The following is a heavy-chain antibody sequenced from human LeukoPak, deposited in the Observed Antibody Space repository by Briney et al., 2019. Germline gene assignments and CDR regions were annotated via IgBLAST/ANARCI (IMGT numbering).Heavy chain of an antibody. D-gene: IGHD1-26*01. CDR2: IIPIFGTA. J-gene: IGHJ4*02. CDR3: ASWYSGSYYVDY. Sequence: SVKVSCKASGYTFTGYYMHWVRQAPGQGLEWMGGIIPIFGTANYAQKFQGRVTITADESTSTAYMELSSLRSEDTAVYYCASWYSGSYYVDYWGQGTLVTVSS. CDR1: GYTFTGYY. V-gene: IGHV1-69*13.